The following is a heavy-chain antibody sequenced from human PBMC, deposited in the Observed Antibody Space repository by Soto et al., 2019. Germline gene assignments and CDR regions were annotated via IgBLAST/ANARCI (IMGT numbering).Heavy chain of an antibody. D-gene: IGHD1-26*01. V-gene: IGHV3-7*04. CDR2: IKQDGSEK. CDR3: ARDSGRYSYYYGMDV. CDR1: GFTFSSYA. J-gene: IGHJ6*02. Sequence: GGSLRLSCAASGFTFSSYAMSWVRQAPGKGLEWVANIKQDGSEKYYVDSVKGRFTISRDNAKNSLYLQMNSLRAEDTAVYYCARDSGRYSYYYGMDVWGQGTTVTASS.